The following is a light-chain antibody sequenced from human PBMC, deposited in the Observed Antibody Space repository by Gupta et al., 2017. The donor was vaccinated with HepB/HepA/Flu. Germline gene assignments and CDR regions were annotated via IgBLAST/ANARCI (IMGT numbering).Light chain of an antibody. J-gene: IGKJ4*01. CDR3: QQDNSWPLT. Sequence: EIVMTPSPLTLSVSPGERVTLSCRASQGLGHYLAWYQQKPGQAPRLLIYGASTRATGFPVRFSGSGSGTDFTLTISSLQSEDFAVYYCQQDNSWPLTFGGGTKVEIK. CDR2: GAS. V-gene: IGKV3-15*01. CDR1: QGLGHY.